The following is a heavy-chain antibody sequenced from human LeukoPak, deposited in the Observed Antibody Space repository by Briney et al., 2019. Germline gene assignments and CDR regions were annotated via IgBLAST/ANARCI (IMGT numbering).Heavy chain of an antibody. J-gene: IGHJ4*02. D-gene: IGHD3-10*01. CDR1: GFSFSDSY. CDR3: ARARGSYSFDY. V-gene: IGHV3-11*01. CDR2: ISSDGGTT. Sequence: GGSLGLSCAASGFSFSDSYMTWIRQAPGKGLECVSYISSDGGTTHYADSVQGRFTISRANAKNSLYLHMSSLTADDTAIYFCARARGSYSFDYWGQGTLVTVSS.